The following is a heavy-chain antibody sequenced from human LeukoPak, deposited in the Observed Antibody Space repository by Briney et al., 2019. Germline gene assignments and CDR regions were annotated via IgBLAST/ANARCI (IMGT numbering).Heavy chain of an antibody. V-gene: IGHV4-59*01. J-gene: IGHJ4*02. Sequence: SETLSLTCTVSGGSIRSYSWNWIRQPPGKGLEWIGYIYYSGSTNYNPSLKSRVTISVDTSKNQFSLKLSSVTAADTAVYYCARDQGYNYGYDFDYWGQGTLVTVSS. CDR2: IYYSGST. D-gene: IGHD5-18*01. CDR1: GGSIRSYS. CDR3: ARDQGYNYGYDFDY.